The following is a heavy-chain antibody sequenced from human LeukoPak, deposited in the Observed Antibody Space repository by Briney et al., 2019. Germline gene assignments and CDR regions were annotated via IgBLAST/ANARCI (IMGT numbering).Heavy chain of an antibody. D-gene: IGHD1-26*01. Sequence: KPSETLSLTCTVSGGSISSYYWSWIRQPPGKGLEWIGYIYYSGSTNYNPSLKSRVTISVDTSKNQFSLKLSSVTAADTAVYYCAREHAKSHIVGATKRPYAFDIWGQGTMVTVSS. CDR2: IYYSGST. CDR1: GGSISSYY. V-gene: IGHV4-59*01. CDR3: AREHAKSHIVGATKRPYAFDI. J-gene: IGHJ3*02.